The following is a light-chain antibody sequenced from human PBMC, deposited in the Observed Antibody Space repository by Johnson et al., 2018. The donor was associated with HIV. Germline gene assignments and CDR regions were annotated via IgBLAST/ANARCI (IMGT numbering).Light chain of an antibody. CDR3: GTWDSSLSVSYV. J-gene: IGLJ1*01. CDR1: SSNIGNNY. CDR2: DNN. V-gene: IGLV1-51*01. Sequence: QSVLTQPPSVSAAPGQKVTISCSRSSSNIGNNYVSWYQQLPGTAPKLLIYDNNKRPSGIPDRFSGSKSGTSATLDITGLQTGDEADYYCGTWDSSLSVSYVFGTGTKVTVL.